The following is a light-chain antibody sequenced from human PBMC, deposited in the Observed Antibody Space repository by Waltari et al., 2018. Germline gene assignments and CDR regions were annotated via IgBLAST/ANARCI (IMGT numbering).Light chain of an antibody. CDR3: QQYNEWPPYT. Sequence: EILMTQSPATLSVSPGETATLSCRASQSVGTDLPWYQQTPGQAPRLLIYTASTRAPGIPARFSGSGSGTDFTLTIRGLQSEDFAVYYCQQYNEWPPYTFGQGTKLEIK. J-gene: IGKJ2*01. V-gene: IGKV3-15*01. CDR2: TAS. CDR1: QSVGTD.